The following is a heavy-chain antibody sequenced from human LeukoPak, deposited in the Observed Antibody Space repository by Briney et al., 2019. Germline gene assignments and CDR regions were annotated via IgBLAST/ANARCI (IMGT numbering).Heavy chain of an antibody. CDR2: INSDGSTT. Sequence: GGSLRLSCAASGFTFSSYWMHWVRQAPGKGLVWVSRINSDGSTTEYADSAKGRFTISRDNAENTLYLQMNSLRAEDTAVYYCARGWVPSDITMNWGQGTMVTVSS. D-gene: IGHD3-22*01. V-gene: IGHV3-74*01. J-gene: IGHJ3*01. CDR1: GFTFSSYW. CDR3: ARGWVPSDITMN.